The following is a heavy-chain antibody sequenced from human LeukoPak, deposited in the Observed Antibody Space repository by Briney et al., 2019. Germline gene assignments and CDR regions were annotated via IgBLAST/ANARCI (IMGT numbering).Heavy chain of an antibody. CDR3: AKDIGSYYDY. J-gene: IGHJ4*02. CDR2: INSDGRST. Sequence: GALRLSCAASGFTFSSYWMHWVRQAPGKGLVGVSRINSDGRSTNYADSVKGPFTISRDNSKNTLYLEMNSLRAEDTAVYYCAKDIGSYYDYWGQGILVTVSS. V-gene: IGHV3-74*01. CDR1: GFTFSSYW. D-gene: IGHD3-10*01.